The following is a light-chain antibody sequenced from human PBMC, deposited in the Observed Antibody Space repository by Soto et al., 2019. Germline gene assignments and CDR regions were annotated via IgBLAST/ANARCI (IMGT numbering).Light chain of an antibody. J-gene: IGKJ1*01. Sequence: DIVMTQSPDSLAVSLGERATINCKSSQSVLYSSNNKNYLAWYQQKPGQPPKLLIYWASTRESGVPDRFSGSGSGTDVTLTISSLQAEDGAVYYCHQCYSNHRTFGQGTKGEIK. CDR3: HQCYSNHRT. CDR2: WAS. CDR1: QSVLYSSNNKNY. V-gene: IGKV4-1*01.